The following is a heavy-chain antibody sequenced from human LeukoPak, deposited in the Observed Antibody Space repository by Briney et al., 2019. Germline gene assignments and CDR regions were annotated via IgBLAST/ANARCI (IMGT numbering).Heavy chain of an antibody. D-gene: IGHD5-24*01. Sequence: GASVKVSCKASGYTFTGYYMHWVRQVPGQGLEWMGWINPNSGGTNYAQKFQGRVTMTRDTSISTAYMELSRLRSDDTAVYYCARSTSYGYNWFDPWGQGTLVTVSS. V-gene: IGHV1-2*02. J-gene: IGHJ5*02. CDR3: ARSTSYGYNWFDP. CDR1: GYTFTGYY. CDR2: INPNSGGT.